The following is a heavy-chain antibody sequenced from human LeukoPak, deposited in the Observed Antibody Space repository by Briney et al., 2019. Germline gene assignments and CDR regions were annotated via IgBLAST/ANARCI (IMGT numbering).Heavy chain of an antibody. CDR1: GGTFSSYA. J-gene: IGHJ4*02. D-gene: IGHD2-2*01. V-gene: IGHV1-69*06. CDR3: ARRTLDCSSTSCSYYFDY. Sequence: ASVKVSCKASGGTFSSYAISWVRQAPGQGLEWMGGIIPIFGTANYAQKFQGRVTITADKSTSTAYIELSSLRSEDTAVYYCARRTLDCSSTSCSYYFDYWGQGTLVTVSS. CDR2: IIPIFGTA.